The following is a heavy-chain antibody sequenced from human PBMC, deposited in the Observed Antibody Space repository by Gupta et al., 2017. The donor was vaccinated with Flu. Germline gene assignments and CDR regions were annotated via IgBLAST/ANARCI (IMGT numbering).Heavy chain of an antibody. Sequence: QVQLQQWGAGLLKPSETLSLTCAVYGGSFSGYYWSWIRQPPGKGLEWIGEINHSGSTNYSPSLKSRVTISVDTSKNQFSLKLSSVTAADTAVYYCARSGGRYCSGGSCYGLRSWGQGTLVTVSS. CDR3: ARSGGRYCSGGSCYGLRS. V-gene: IGHV4-34*01. CDR2: INHSGST. J-gene: IGHJ5*02. CDR1: GGSFSGYY. D-gene: IGHD2-15*01.